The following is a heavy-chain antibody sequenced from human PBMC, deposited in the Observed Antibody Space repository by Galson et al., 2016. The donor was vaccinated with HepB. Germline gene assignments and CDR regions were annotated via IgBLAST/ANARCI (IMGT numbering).Heavy chain of an antibody. Sequence: SVKVSCKASGYTFTGYYILWVRQAPGQGPEWMGMINPKVGGTDYAQKFQGRVTMTRDTSTSTVYMELSSLTSDDTAVFYCARSGPCVIGGSCSDAFDIWGQGTMVTVSS. J-gene: IGHJ3*02. CDR1: GYTFTGYY. CDR2: INPKVGGT. CDR3: ARSGPCVIGGSCSDAFDI. D-gene: IGHD2-15*01. V-gene: IGHV1-46*01.